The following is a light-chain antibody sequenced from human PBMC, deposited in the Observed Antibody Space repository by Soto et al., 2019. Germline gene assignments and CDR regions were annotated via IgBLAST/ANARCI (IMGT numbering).Light chain of an antibody. V-gene: IGKV4-1*01. CDR2: WAS. J-gene: IGKJ2*01. Sequence: DIVMTQSPDSLAVSLGERATINCKSSQNVLYSSNNKNYLAWYQQKPGQPPNLLIYWASSRESGVPDRFSGSGSGTDFTLTISGLQAEDVAVYYCQLYYSTPYTFGQGTKLEIK. CDR3: QLYYSTPYT. CDR1: QNVLYSSNNKNY.